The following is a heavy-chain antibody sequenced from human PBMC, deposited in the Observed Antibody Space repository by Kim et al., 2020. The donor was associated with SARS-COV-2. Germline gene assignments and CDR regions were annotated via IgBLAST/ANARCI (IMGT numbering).Heavy chain of an antibody. J-gene: IGHJ4*02. V-gene: IGHV3-23*01. CDR1: GFTFTGYA. CDR2: IYGSDGTT. Sequence: GVSLRLSCTTSGFTFTGYAMSWVRQAPGKGLEWVSSIYGSDGTTYYVDSVKGRFTISRDNSKNTLYLQMSNLRADDTAVYYCMKGGWGWIWDHWGQGTLVTVSS. CDR3: MKGGWGWIWDH. D-gene: IGHD2-2*03.